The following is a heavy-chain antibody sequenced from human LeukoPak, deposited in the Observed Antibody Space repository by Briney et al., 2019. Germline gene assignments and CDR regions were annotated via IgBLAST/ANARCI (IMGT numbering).Heavy chain of an antibody. D-gene: IGHD2-2*01. V-gene: IGHV4-4*07. J-gene: IGHJ6*02. CDR3: AREVVVPAAMLGSYYYYGMDV. CDR2: IYTSVST. CDR1: GGSISSYY. Sequence: SETLSLTCTVSGGSISSYYWSWIRQPAGKGLEWIGRIYTSVSTNYNPSLKSRVTMSVDTSKNQFSLKLSSVTAADTAVYYCAREVVVPAAMLGSYYYYGMDVWGQGTTVTVSS.